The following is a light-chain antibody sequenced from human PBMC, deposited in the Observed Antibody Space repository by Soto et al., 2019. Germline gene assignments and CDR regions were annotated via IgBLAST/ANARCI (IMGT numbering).Light chain of an antibody. Sequence: DIQMTQSPSTLSASVGDRVTITCRASQSISSKLAWYQQKVGKAPKLLIYQASSLESGVPSRFSGSGSGTEFTLTISSLQPDDFAAYYCQKYNSAPLTFGGGTKVDIK. J-gene: IGKJ4*01. CDR3: QKYNSAPLT. CDR1: QSISSK. CDR2: QAS. V-gene: IGKV1-5*03.